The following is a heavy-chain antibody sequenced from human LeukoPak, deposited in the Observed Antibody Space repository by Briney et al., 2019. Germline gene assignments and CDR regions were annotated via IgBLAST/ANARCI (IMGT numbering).Heavy chain of an antibody. CDR3: AKDGGRYRFDY. CDR2: ISYDGSNK. D-gene: IGHD3-16*02. V-gene: IGHV3-30-3*01. J-gene: IGHJ4*02. Sequence: GRSLRLSCAASGFTFSSYAMHWVRQAPGKGLEWVAVISYDGSNKYYADSVKGRFTISRDNSKNSLYLQMNSLRVEDTAVYFCAKDGGRYRFDYWGQGTLVTVSS. CDR1: GFTFSSYA.